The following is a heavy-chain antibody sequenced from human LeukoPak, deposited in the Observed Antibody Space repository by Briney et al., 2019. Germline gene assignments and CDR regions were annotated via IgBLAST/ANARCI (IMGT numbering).Heavy chain of an antibody. CDR2: IRVTDGSA. CDR1: GFPFSTYD. Sequence: PGGSLRLSCAASGFPFSTYDTTWVRQAPGKALEWVSAIRVTDGSAYYADSVKGRFTISRDNSKNTLYLQMNSLRPEDTAKYYCAKASCSSHICYYFYYMDVWGKGTTVTVSS. CDR3: AKASCSSHICYYFYYMDV. J-gene: IGHJ6*03. D-gene: IGHD2-2*01. V-gene: IGHV3-23*01.